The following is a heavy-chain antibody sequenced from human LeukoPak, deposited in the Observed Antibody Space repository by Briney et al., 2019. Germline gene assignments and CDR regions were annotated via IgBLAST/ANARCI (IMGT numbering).Heavy chain of an antibody. CDR2: IYYSGST. CDR1: GGSISSYY. D-gene: IGHD3-10*01. CDR3: ARCSRYYGSGSYYEAAFDI. V-gene: IGHV4-59*08. J-gene: IGHJ3*02. Sequence: SETLSLTCTVSGGSISSYYWSWIRQPPGKGLEWIGYIYYSGSTNYNPPLKSRVTISVDTSKNQFSLKLSSVTAADTAVYYCARCSRYYGSGSYYEAAFDIWGQGTMVTVSS.